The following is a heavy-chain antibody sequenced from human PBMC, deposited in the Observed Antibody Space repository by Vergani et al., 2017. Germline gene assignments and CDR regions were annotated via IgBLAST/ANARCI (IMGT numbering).Heavy chain of an antibody. Sequence: QVQLVESGGGVVQPGRSLRLSCAASGFTFSSYAMHWVRQAPGKGLEWVAVISYDGSNKYYADSVKGRFTISRDNSKNTLYLQMNSLRAEDTAVYYCAKDLEPMVRGVIQGYWGQGTLVTVSS. CDR2: ISYDGSNK. CDR3: AKDLEPMVRGVIQGY. D-gene: IGHD3-10*01. CDR1: GFTFSSYA. V-gene: IGHV3-30*04. J-gene: IGHJ4*02.